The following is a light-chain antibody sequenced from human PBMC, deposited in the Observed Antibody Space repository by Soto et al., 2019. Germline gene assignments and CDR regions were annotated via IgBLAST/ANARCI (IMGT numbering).Light chain of an antibody. CDR1: QGIGNY. CDR3: QQCNSAPLT. Sequence: DIQMTQSPSSLSASVGDSVTITCRASQGIGNYLAWYQHKPGKVPQLLIYSASTLQSGVPYRFSGSGSGTDFTLTISSLQPEDVATYYCQQCNSAPLTCGGGTKVDIK. J-gene: IGKJ4*01. CDR2: SAS. V-gene: IGKV1-27*01.